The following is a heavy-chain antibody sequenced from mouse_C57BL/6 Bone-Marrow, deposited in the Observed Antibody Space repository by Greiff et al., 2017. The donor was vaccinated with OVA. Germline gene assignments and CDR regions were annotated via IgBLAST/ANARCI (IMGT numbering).Heavy chain of an antibody. CDR2: ISSGGDYI. CDR3: TRDRSYGAMDY. Sequence: EVKVVESGEGLVKPGGSLKLSCAASGFTFSSYAMSWVRQTPEKRLEWVAYISSGGDYIYYADTVKGRFTISRDNARNTLYLQMSSLKSEDTAMYYCTRDRSYGAMDYWGQGTSVTVSS. J-gene: IGHJ4*01. V-gene: IGHV5-9-1*02. D-gene: IGHD1-1*01. CDR1: GFTFSSYA.